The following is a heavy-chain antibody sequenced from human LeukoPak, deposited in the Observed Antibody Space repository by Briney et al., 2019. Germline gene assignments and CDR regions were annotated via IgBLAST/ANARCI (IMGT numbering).Heavy chain of an antibody. V-gene: IGHV4-59*01. CDR1: GGSISSYY. CDR2: IYYSGST. J-gene: IGHJ3*02. D-gene: IGHD2-15*01. Sequence: PSETLSLTCTVSGGSISSYYWSWIRQPPGKGLEWIGYIYYSGSTNYNPSLKSRVTISVDTSKNQFSLKLSSVTAADTAVYYCARSWWRNAFDIWGQGTMVTVSS. CDR3: ARSWWRNAFDI.